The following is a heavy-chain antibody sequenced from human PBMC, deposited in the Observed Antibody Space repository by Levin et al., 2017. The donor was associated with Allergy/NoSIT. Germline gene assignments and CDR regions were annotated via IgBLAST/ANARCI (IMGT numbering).Heavy chain of an antibody. V-gene: IGHV3-48*03. CDR3: ARVGTTGFDY. Sequence: GSLRLSCAASGFTFSSYEMNWVRQAPGKGLEWVSYISSSGSTIYYADSVKGRFTISRDNAKNSLYLQMNSLRAEDTAVYYCARVGTTGFDYWGQGTLVTVSS. CDR2: ISSSGSTI. CDR1: GFTFSSYE. J-gene: IGHJ4*02. D-gene: IGHD2-8*02.